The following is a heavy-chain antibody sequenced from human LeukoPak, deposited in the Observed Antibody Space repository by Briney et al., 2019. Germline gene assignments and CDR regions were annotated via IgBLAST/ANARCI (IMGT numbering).Heavy chain of an antibody. CDR1: GFTFSSYS. Sequence: GGSLRLSCAASGFTFSSYSMNWVRQAPGKGLEWVSSIRSSSSYIYYADSLKGRFTISRDNAKNSLYLQMNSLRAEDTAVYYCARDEYNWNVDAFDIWGQGTVVTVSS. CDR2: IRSSSSYI. D-gene: IGHD1-20*01. CDR3: ARDEYNWNVDAFDI. V-gene: IGHV3-21*01. J-gene: IGHJ3*02.